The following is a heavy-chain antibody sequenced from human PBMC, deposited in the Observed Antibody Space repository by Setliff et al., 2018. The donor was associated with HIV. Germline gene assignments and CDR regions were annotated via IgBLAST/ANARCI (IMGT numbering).Heavy chain of an antibody. CDR1: GGSISSSSYY. V-gene: IGHV4-39*07. Sequence: PSETLSLTCTVSGGSISSSSYYWGWIRQPPGKGLEWIGSIYYSGSTYYNPSLKSRVTISVDTSKNQFSLKLSSVTAADTAVYYCARDGEQWLVGYYFDYWGQGTLVTVSS. CDR3: ARDGEQWLVGYYFDY. D-gene: IGHD6-19*01. CDR2: IYYSGST. J-gene: IGHJ4*02.